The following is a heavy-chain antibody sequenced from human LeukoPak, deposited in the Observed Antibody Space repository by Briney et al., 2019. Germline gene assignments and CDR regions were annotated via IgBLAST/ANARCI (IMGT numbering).Heavy chain of an antibody. CDR3: ARLGFSGYDAFDI. J-gene: IGHJ3*02. Sequence: ASVKVSCKASGYSFISYYMHWVRQAPGQGLEWMGKFNPSGGSTNYAQKFQSRVTMTRNTSTSTVYMQLSSLRSENTALYYCARLGFSGYDAFDIWGQGTMVTVSS. V-gene: IGHV1-46*01. D-gene: IGHD3-22*01. CDR1: GYSFISYY. CDR2: FNPSGGST.